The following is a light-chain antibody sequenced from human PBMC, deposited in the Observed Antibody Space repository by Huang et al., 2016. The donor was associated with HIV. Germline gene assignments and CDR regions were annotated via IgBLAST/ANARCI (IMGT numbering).Light chain of an antibody. Sequence: EIVLTQSPATLSLSPGERATLSCRASQSVSSYLAWYQQKPGQAPRLLIYDASNRATVIPARFSGSGSGTDFTLTISSLEPEDFAVYYCQQRSNWPTFGPGTKVDIK. J-gene: IGKJ3*01. V-gene: IGKV3-11*01. CDR2: DAS. CDR3: QQRSNWPT. CDR1: QSVSSY.